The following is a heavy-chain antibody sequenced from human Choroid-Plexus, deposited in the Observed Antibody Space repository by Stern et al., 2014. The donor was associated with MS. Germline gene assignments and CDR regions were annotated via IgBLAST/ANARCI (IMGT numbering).Heavy chain of an antibody. J-gene: IGHJ6*02. CDR3: ARDQRGITIFGVVTDYYYLGMDV. Sequence: QVQLVQSWAEVKKPGASVKVSCKTSGYIFTGYYIHWVRQAPGQGLEWMAWINPNTGGTKYEQKFQGRVTMSRDTSISTAYVELSSLTSDDTAVYYCARDQRGITIFGVVTDYYYLGMDVWGQGTTVTVSS. CDR2: INPNTGGT. V-gene: IGHV1-2*02. D-gene: IGHD3-3*01. CDR1: GYIFTGYY.